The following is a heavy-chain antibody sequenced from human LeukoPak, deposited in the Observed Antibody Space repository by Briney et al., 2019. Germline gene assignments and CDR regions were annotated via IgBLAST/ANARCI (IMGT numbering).Heavy chain of an antibody. J-gene: IGHJ6*02. V-gene: IGHV4-59*12. CDR2: IYYSGST. Sequence: SETLSLTCTVSGGSISSYYWSWIRQPPGKGLEWIGYIYYSGSTNYNPSLKSRVTISVDTSKNQFSLKLTSATAADTAVYYCAKDRAARNGMDVWGQGTTVTVSS. D-gene: IGHD6-6*01. CDR3: AKDRAARNGMDV. CDR1: GGSISSYY.